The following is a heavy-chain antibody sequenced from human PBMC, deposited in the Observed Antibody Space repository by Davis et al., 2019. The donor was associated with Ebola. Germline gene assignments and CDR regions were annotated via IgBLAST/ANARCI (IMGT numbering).Heavy chain of an antibody. CDR3: VRDYGRGWSSFYYYMDV. J-gene: IGHJ6*03. CDR2: ISNTGDYT. V-gene: IGHV3-21*01. CDR1: GFIFSRYS. Sequence: GESLKISCAASGFIFSRYSMNWVRQAPGKGLEWVSLISNTGDYTYDADSVKGRFTTSRDNAKNSLYLQMNSLRAEDTAVSYCVRDYGRGWSSFYYYMDVWGKGTTVTVSS. D-gene: IGHD3-10*01.